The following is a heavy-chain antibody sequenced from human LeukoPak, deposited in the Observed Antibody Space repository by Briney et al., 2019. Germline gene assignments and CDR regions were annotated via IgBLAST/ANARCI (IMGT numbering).Heavy chain of an antibody. V-gene: IGHV3-30*02. CDR2: IRYDGSNK. D-gene: IGHD6-13*01. J-gene: IGHJ5*02. CDR1: GFTFSSYG. Sequence: TGGSLRLSCAASGFTFSSYGMHWVRQAPGKGLEWVAFIRYDGSNKYYADSVKGRFTISRDNSKNTLYLQMNSLRAEDTAVYYCARARIAAAAGYWFDPWGQGTLVTVSS. CDR3: ARARIAAAAGYWFDP.